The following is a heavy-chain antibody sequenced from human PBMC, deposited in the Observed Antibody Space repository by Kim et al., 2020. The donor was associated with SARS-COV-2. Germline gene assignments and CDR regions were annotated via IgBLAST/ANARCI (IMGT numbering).Heavy chain of an antibody. J-gene: IGHJ6*03. CDR3: ASGKSLDYDFWSGYLHYYYYYMDV. V-gene: IGHV4-39*01. D-gene: IGHD3-3*01. CDR1: GGSISSSSYY. CDR2: IYYSGST. Sequence: SETLSLTCTVSGGSISSSSYYWGWIRQPPGKGLEWIGSIYYSGSTYYNPSLKSRVTISVDTSKNQFSLKLSSVTAADTAVYYCASGKSLDYDFWSGYLHYYYYYMDVWGKGTTVTVSS.